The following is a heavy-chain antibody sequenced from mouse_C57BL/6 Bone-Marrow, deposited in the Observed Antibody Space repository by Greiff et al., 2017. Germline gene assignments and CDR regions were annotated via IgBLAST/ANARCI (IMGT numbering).Heavy chain of an antibody. CDR1: GYSFTGYF. D-gene: IGHD2-2*01. CDR2: INPYNGDT. Sequence: VQLQQSGPELVKPGDSVKISCKASGYSFTGYFMNWVMQSHGKSLEWIGRINPYNGDTFYNQKFKGKATLTVDKSSSKAHMELRSLTSEDSAVYYCARCMVTRYYAMDYWGQGTSVTVSS. CDR3: ARCMVTRYYAMDY. V-gene: IGHV1-20*01. J-gene: IGHJ4*01.